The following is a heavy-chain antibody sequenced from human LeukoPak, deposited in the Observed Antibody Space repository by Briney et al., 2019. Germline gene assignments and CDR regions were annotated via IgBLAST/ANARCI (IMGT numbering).Heavy chain of an antibody. Sequence: SETLSLTCTVSGGSISSSSYYWGWIRHPPGKGLEWIGSIYYSGSTYYNPSLKSRVTISVDTSKNQFSLKQSSVTAADTAVYYCASTPMVRGVMSRGRVYYYMDVWGKGTTVTISS. D-gene: IGHD3-10*01. CDR3: ASTPMVRGVMSRGRVYYYMDV. V-gene: IGHV4-39*07. CDR2: IYYSGST. CDR1: GGSISSSSYY. J-gene: IGHJ6*03.